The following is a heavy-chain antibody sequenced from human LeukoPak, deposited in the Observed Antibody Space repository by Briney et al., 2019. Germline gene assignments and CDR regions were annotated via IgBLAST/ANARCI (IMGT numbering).Heavy chain of an antibody. Sequence: GGSLRLSCAASGFTVSSNYMSWVRQAPGRGLEWVSVIYSGGSTYYADSVKGRFTISRHNSKNTLYLQMNSLRAEDTAVYYCARGPLRYYYGMDVWGQGTTVTVSS. J-gene: IGHJ6*02. CDR1: GFTVSSNY. CDR2: IYSGGST. V-gene: IGHV3-53*04. CDR3: ARGPLRYYYGMDV.